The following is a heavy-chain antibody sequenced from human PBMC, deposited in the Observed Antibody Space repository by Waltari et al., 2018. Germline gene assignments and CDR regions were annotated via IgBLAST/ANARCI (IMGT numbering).Heavy chain of an antibody. D-gene: IGHD3-3*01. J-gene: IGHJ5*02. CDR3: ARDFETYFDFWT. V-gene: IGHV3-7*01. Sequence: EVQMVESGGGLVQPGGSLRLSCAASGFRFTTFWMGWVRQAPGKGLEWVANIKEDGSEQFYVESVKGRFTISRDNARNSLYLQMNSLRAEDTAVYFCARDFETYFDFWTWGQGTLVTVSS. CDR2: IKEDGSEQ. CDR1: GFRFTTFW.